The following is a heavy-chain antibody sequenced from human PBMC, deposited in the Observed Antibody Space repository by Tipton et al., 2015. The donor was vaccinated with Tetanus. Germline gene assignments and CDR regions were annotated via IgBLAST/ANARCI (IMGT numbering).Heavy chain of an antibody. J-gene: IGHJ5*02. Sequence: GEALVRGGYYWTWIRHLPGKGLEWIGYIYHTGAAHYNPSLKSRVTLSVDMSKNQFFLKMISMTAADTAVYFCARRLIQNWFDPWGQGTLVTVSS. CDR1: GEALVRGGYY. V-gene: IGHV4-31*02. CDR3: ARRLIQNWFDP. CDR2: IYHTGAA. D-gene: IGHD2-8*01.